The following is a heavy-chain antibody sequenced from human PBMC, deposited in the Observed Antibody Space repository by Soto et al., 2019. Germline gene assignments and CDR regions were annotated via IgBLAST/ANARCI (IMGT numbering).Heavy chain of an antibody. CDR3: AREKVLAAAGPYDAFDI. CDR1: GGTFSSYT. V-gene: IGHV1-69*04. D-gene: IGHD6-13*01. Sequence: SVKVSCKASGGTFSSYTISWVRQAPGQGLEWMGRIIPILGIANYAQKFQGRVTITADKSTSTAYMELSSLRSEDTAVYYCAREKVLAAAGPYDAFDIWGQGAMVTVSS. J-gene: IGHJ3*02. CDR2: IIPILGIA.